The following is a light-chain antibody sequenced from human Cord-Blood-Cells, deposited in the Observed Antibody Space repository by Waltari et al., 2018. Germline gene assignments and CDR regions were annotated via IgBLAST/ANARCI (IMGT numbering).Light chain of an antibody. V-gene: IGKV3-11*01. CDR1: QSVSSY. CDR3: QQRSNGPPH. Sequence: EIALTQSPATLSLSPGERATLSCRASQSVSSYLALYQQKPGQAPRLLIYDASNRATGIPARFSGSGSGTDFTLTISSLEPEDFAVYYCQQRSNGPPHFGGGTKVEIK. CDR2: DAS. J-gene: IGKJ4*01.